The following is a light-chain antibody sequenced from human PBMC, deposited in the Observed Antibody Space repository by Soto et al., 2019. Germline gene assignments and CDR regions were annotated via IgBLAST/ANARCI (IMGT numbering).Light chain of an antibody. CDR2: SAS. Sequence: DLQMTQFPSSLSASVGDRVTISCRASEAIRNDLAWYQQEPGKAPKRVIYSASILQSGAPSRFSGSGSGTEFTLTISGLQPEDRATYYCLQHNTYPFTFGPGTNVEI. V-gene: IGKV1-17*01. CDR1: EAIRND. J-gene: IGKJ3*01. CDR3: LQHNTYPFT.